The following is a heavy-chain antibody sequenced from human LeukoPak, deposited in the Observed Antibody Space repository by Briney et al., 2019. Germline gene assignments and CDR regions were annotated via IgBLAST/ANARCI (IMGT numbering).Heavy chain of an antibody. Sequence: SETLSLTCAVYGGSFSGYYWSWIRQPPGKGLEWIGEINHSGSTNYNPSLKSRVTMSVDTSKNQFSLKLSSVTAADTAVYYCARQGSLYYYGSGAQTYDYWGQGTLVTVSS. V-gene: IGHV4-34*01. CDR3: ARQGSLYYYGSGAQTYDY. D-gene: IGHD3-10*01. J-gene: IGHJ4*02. CDR2: INHSGST. CDR1: GGSFSGYY.